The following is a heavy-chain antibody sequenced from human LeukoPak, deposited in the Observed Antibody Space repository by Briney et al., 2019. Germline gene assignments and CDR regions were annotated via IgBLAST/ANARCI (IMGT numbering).Heavy chain of an antibody. CDR3: ARYYGGRLDAFDI. CDR2: ISWNSGSI. CDR1: GFTFDDYA. Sequence: GGSLRLSCAASGFTFDDYAMHWVRQAPGKGLEWVSGISWNSGSIGYADSVKGRFTISRDNSKNTLYLQMNSLRAEDTAVYYCARYYGGRLDAFDIWGQGTMVTVSS. V-gene: IGHV3-9*01. J-gene: IGHJ3*02. D-gene: IGHD4-23*01.